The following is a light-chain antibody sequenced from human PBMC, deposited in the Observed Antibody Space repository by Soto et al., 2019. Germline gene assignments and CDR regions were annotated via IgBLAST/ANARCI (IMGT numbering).Light chain of an antibody. CDR3: QQYNTYAWT. CDR1: QSISGS. CDR2: DAS. V-gene: IGKV1-5*01. Sequence: DIQLTQSPSTLSASVADTVTITCRASQSISGSLAWYQQKPGGPPNVLIYDASSLQSGVPSRFSGSGSGTEFTLTISSLQPDDFATYYCQQYNTYAWTFGQGTKVDI. J-gene: IGKJ1*01.